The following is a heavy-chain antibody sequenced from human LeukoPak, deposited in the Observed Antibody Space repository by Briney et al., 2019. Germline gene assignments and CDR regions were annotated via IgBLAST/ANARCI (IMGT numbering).Heavy chain of an antibody. CDR2: IKQDGSEK. CDR1: GFTFSSYW. CDR3: ARPIIPKAYYDFWSGYSGRGMDV. Sequence: GSLLLSCAASGFTFSSYWMSWVRPAPGKGLEWVANIKQDGSEKYYVDSVKGRFTISRDNAKNSLYLQMNSLRAEDTAVYYCARPIIPKAYYDFWSGYSGRGMDVWGQGTTVTVSS. D-gene: IGHD3-3*01. V-gene: IGHV3-7*01. J-gene: IGHJ6*02.